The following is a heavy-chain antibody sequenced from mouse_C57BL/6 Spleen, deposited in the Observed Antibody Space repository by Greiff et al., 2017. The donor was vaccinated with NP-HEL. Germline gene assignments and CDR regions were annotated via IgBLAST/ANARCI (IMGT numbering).Heavy chain of an antibody. V-gene: IGHV3-6*01. CDR2: ISYDGSN. J-gene: IGHJ4*01. Sequence: EVHLVESGPGLVKPSQSLSLTCSVTGYSITRGYYWNWIRQFPGNKLEWMGYISYDGSNNYNPSLKNRISITRDTSKNQFFLKLNSVTTEDTATYYCARTAYYAMDYWGQGTSVTVSS. CDR3: ARTAYYAMDY. CDR1: GYSITRGYY.